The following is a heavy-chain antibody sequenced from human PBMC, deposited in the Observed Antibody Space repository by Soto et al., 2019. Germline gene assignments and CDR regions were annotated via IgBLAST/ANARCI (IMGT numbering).Heavy chain of an antibody. D-gene: IGHD5-12*01. CDR2: ISSSARST. CDR3: AKDARPDGYWDFDY. J-gene: IGHJ4*02. V-gene: IGHV3-23*01. CDR1: GFTFSSYA. Sequence: GGALRLSCAASGFTFSSYAMSWVRQAPGKGLEWVSAISSSARSTPGADSVRGRFTNSRDNSRNTLYLQMDSLRAEDTAVYYCAKDARPDGYWDFDYWGQGTLVTVSS.